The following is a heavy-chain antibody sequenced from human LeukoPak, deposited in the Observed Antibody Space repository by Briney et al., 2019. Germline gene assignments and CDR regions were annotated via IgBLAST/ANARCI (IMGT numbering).Heavy chain of an antibody. CDR2: IYYSGST. Sequence: SETLSLTCTVSGGSISSSNYCWGWIRQPPGKGLEWIGTIYYSGSTYYNPSLKSRVTMSVDTSKNHFSLKLSSVTAADTAVYYCARDAPIYYDSSGYYYNDAFDIWGQGTMVTVSS. CDR1: GGSISSSNYC. V-gene: IGHV4-39*02. CDR3: ARDAPIYYDSSGYYYNDAFDI. J-gene: IGHJ3*02. D-gene: IGHD3-22*01.